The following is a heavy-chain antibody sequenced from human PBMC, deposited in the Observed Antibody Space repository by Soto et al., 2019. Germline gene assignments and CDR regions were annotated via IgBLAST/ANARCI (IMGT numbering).Heavy chain of an antibody. J-gene: IGHJ4*02. Sequence: ASVKVSCKASGYTFTSYGISWVRQAPGQGLEWMGWISAYNGNTNYAQKLQGRVTMTTDTSTSTAYMELRSLRSDDTAVYYCARPTTYGVPRGGFYYFDYWGQGTLVTVSS. V-gene: IGHV1-18*01. CDR2: ISAYNGNT. CDR3: ARPTTYGVPRGGFYYFDY. CDR1: GYTFTSYG. D-gene: IGHD2-2*01.